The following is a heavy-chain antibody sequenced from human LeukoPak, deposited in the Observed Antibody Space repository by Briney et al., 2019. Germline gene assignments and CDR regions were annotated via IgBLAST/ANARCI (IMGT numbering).Heavy chain of an antibody. D-gene: IGHD3-10*01. CDR1: GGTFSSYA. V-gene: IGHV1-69*06. CDR3: ARAIITAETFYYYYYMDV. J-gene: IGHJ6*03. Sequence: WASVKVSCKASGGTFSSYAISWVRQAPGQGLEWMGGIIPIFGTANYAQKFQGRVTITADKSTSTAYMELSSLRSEDTAVYYCARAIITAETFYYYYYMDVWGKGTTVTVSS. CDR2: IIPIFGTA.